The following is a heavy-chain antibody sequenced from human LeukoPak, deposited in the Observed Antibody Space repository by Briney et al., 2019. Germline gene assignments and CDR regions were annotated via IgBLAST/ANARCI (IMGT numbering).Heavy chain of an antibody. J-gene: IGHJ6*03. CDR1: GGTFSSYA. Sequence: SVKVSRKASGGTFSSYAISWVRQAPGQGLEWMGGIIPIFGTANYAQKFQGRVTITADESTSTAYMELSSLRSEDTAVYHCARGVVGAYYYMDVWGKGTTVTVSS. D-gene: IGHD1-26*01. CDR3: ARGVVGAYYYMDV. V-gene: IGHV1-69*01. CDR2: IIPIFGTA.